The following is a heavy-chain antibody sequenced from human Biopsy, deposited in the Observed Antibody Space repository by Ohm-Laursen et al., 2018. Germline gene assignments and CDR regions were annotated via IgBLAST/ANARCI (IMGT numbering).Heavy chain of an antibody. D-gene: IGHD1-7*01. CDR3: GRAVRNQLLTNP. CDR1: GYTFTSYD. CDR2: LNPVSGNS. V-gene: IGHV1-8*01. Sequence: ASVKVSCKASGYTFTSYDITRVRQASGQGPEWIGWLNPVSGNSNFGQKFRGRVTVTSDTSISTAYMELSGLTSDDTATYYCGRAVRNQLLTNPWGQGTLVTVTS. J-gene: IGHJ5*02.